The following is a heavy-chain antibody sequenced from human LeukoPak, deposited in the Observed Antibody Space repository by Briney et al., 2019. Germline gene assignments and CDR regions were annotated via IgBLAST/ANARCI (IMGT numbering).Heavy chain of an antibody. CDR1: GFTFGDYA. D-gene: IGHD1-14*01. V-gene: IGHV3-53*01. Sequence: GGSLRLSCTASGFTFGDYAMSWVRQAPGKGLEWVSIIYSGGSTNYADSVKGRFTISRDNSKNTVYLQMNSLRAEDTAVHYCTGDVYQHWGQGTLVTVSS. J-gene: IGHJ1*01. CDR2: IYSGGST. CDR3: TGDVYQH.